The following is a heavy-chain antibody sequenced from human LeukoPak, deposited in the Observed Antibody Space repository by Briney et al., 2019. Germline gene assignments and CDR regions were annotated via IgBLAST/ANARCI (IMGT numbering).Heavy chain of an antibody. CDR2: IYYSGST. J-gene: IGHJ4*02. CDR3: ARYRTAAVSV. D-gene: IGHD1-1*01. Sequence: SETLSLTCTVSGGSISSSSYYWGWIRQPPGKGLEWIGSIYYSGSTYYNPSLKSRVTISVDTSKNQFSLKLSSVTAADTAVYYCARYRTAAVSVWGQGTLVTVSS. V-gene: IGHV4-39*01. CDR1: GGSISSSSYY.